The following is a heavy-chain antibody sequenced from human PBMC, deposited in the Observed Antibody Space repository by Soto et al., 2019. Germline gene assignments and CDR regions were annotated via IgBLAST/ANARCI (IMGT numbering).Heavy chain of an antibody. CDR3: ARMYSSGWHSGENYFHY. CDR2: IYYSGST. J-gene: IGHJ4*02. CDR1: GVSISSGDYY. V-gene: IGHV4-30-4*01. Sequence: QVQLQESGPGLVKPSQTLSLTCTVSGVSISSGDYYWSWIRQPPGKGLEWIGYIYYSGSTYYNPSLKSRVTRSVDTSKNQFSLKLSSVTAADTAVYYCARMYSSGWHSGENYFHYWGQGTMVTVSS. D-gene: IGHD6-19*01.